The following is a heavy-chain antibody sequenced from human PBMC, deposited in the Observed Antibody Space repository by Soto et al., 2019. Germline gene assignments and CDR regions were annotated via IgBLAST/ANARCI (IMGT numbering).Heavy chain of an antibody. V-gene: IGHV4-34*01. Sequence: SETLSLTCAVYGGSFSGYYWSWIRQPPGKGLEWIGEINHSGSTNYNPSLKSRVTISVDTSKNQFSLKLSSVTAADTAVYYCARRGYDFWSGYYYYGMDVWGQGTTVTVSS. CDR3: ARRGYDFWSGYYYYGMDV. D-gene: IGHD3-3*01. J-gene: IGHJ6*02. CDR1: GGSFSGYY. CDR2: INHSGST.